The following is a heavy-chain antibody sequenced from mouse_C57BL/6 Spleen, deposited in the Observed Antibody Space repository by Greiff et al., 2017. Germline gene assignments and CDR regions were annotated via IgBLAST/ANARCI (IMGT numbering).Heavy chain of an antibody. CDR1: GFSLTSYG. V-gene: IGHV2-5*01. J-gene: IGHJ2*01. Sequence: QVHVKQSGPGLVQPSQSLSITCTVSGFSLTSYGVHWVRQSPGKGLEWLGVIWRGGSTDYNAAFMSRLSITKDNSKSQVFFKMNSLQADDTAIYYCAKKGDDYDDGFDYWGQGTTLTVSS. CDR2: IWRGGST. D-gene: IGHD2-4*01. CDR3: AKKGDDYDDGFDY.